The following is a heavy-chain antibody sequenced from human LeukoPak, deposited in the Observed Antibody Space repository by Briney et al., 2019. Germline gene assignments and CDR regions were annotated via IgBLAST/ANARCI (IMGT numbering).Heavy chain of an antibody. Sequence: PSETLSLTCTVSGGSISSYYWSWLRQPPGKGLEWIGYIYYSGSTNYNPSLKSRVTISVDTSKNQFSLKLSSVTAADTAVYYCARGVEYNWNYNWFDPWGQGTQVTVSS. CDR3: ARGVEYNWNYNWFDP. J-gene: IGHJ5*02. CDR2: IYYSGST. CDR1: GGSISSYY. V-gene: IGHV4-59*01. D-gene: IGHD1-7*01.